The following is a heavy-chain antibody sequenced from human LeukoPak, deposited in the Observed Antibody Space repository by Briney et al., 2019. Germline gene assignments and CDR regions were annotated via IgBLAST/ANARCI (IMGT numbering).Heavy chain of an antibody. V-gene: IGHV3-30*04. Sequence: PGRSLRLSCAASGFTFSSYAMHWVRQAPGKGLEWVAVISYDGSNKYYADSVKGRFTISRDNSKNTLYLQMNSLRAEDTAVYYCAKDALERSSWYDYWGQGTLVTVSS. D-gene: IGHD6-13*01. CDR1: GFTFSSYA. J-gene: IGHJ4*02. CDR2: ISYDGSNK. CDR3: AKDALERSSWYDY.